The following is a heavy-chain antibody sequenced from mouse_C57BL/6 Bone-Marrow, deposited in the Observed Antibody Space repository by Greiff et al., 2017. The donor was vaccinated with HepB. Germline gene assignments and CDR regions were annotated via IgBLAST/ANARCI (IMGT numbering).Heavy chain of an antibody. Sequence: QVHVKQPGAELVKPGASVKMSCKASGYTFTSYWITWVKQRPGQGLEWIGDIYPGSGSTNYNEKFKSKATLTVDTSSSTAYMQLSSLTSEDSAVYYCARGYDYGPFAYWGEGTLVTVSA. CDR3: ARGYDYGPFAY. J-gene: IGHJ3*01. V-gene: IGHV1-55*01. CDR2: IYPGSGST. CDR1: GYTFTSYW. D-gene: IGHD2-4*01.